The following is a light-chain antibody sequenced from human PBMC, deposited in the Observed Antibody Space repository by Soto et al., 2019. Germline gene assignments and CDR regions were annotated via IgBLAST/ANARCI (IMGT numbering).Light chain of an antibody. J-gene: IGLJ2*01. CDR1: TGAVSSGHY. V-gene: IGLV7-46*01. CDR3: LLSYPGVRI. Sequence: QAVVTQEPSLTVSPGGTVTLTCVSSTGAVSSGHYPYWIQQKPGQAPRTLIYDTSNKHSWTPARFSGSLLGGKPALTLSGAQPEDEAEYYCLLSYPGVRIFGGGTKLTVL. CDR2: DTS.